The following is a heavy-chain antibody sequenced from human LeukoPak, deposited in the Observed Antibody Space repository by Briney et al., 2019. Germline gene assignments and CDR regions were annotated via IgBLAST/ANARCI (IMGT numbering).Heavy chain of an antibody. CDR2: ISVYNGNT. V-gene: IGHV1-18*01. CDR3: ARQLWSDGENAFDI. CDR1: GYTFTSYG. J-gene: IGHJ3*02. Sequence: ATVKVSYMASGYTFTSYGISWVRQAPGQGLEWMGWISVYNGNTDYVQKFRGRVTMTTDTSTSTAYMELTSLRSDDTALYYCARQLWSDGENAFDIWGQGTMVSVSS. D-gene: IGHD5-18*01.